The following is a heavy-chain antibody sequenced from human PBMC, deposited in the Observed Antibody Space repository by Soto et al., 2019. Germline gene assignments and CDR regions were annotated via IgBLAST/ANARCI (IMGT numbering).Heavy chain of an antibody. CDR1: GFTFSSYA. Sequence: GGSLRLSCAASGFTFSSYAMSWVRQAPGKGLEWVSAISGSGGSTYYADSVKGRFTISRDNSKKTLYLQMNSLRAEDTAVYYCAKSIAARPSAFDIWGQGTMVTVSS. CDR2: ISGSGGST. CDR3: AKSIAARPSAFDI. J-gene: IGHJ3*02. V-gene: IGHV3-23*01. D-gene: IGHD6-6*01.